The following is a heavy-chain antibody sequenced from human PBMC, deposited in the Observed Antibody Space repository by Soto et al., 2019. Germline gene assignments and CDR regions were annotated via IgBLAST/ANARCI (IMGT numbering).Heavy chain of an antibody. D-gene: IGHD2-21*01. V-gene: IGHV4-4*07. CDR2: VYSSGTS. CDR1: GGSINSYW. CDR3: ARDIASYAYGEGY. Sequence: SETLSLTCTVSGGSINSYWWSWIRQPAGKGLEWIGRVYSSGTSDYNPSLNSRATMSVEASKNQFSLKLSSVTAADTAVYYCARDIASYAYGEGYWGQGIQVTVSS. J-gene: IGHJ4*02.